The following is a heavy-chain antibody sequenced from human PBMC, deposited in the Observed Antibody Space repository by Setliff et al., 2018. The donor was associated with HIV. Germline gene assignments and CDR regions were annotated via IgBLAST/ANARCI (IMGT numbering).Heavy chain of an antibody. J-gene: IGHJ3*01. Sequence: GGSLRLSWEASGFAFSTFDMNWVRQSPGKGLEWVSGVSPGSHTTYYAESVKGRFTVSRDDSNNMLFLQMTSLGDDDTAIYYCAKPTIGIYPRSFDLWGPGTMVTVSS. D-gene: IGHD1-26*01. CDR3: AKPTIGIYPRSFDL. V-gene: IGHV3-23*01. CDR2: VSPGSHTT. CDR1: GFAFSTFD.